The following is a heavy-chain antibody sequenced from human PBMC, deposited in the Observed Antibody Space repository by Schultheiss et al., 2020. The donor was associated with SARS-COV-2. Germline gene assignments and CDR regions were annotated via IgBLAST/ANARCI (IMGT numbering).Heavy chain of an antibody. CDR3: ARDRDYRTPYNWFDP. V-gene: IGHV3-21*05. J-gene: IGHJ5*02. CDR1: GFTFSNAW. CDR2: ISSSSSYI. D-gene: IGHD4-11*01. Sequence: GGSLRLSCAASGFTFSNAWMSWVRQAPGKGLEWVSYISSSSSYIYYADSVKGRFTISRDNAKNSLYLQMNSLRAEDTAVYYCARDRDYRTPYNWFDPWGQGTLVTVSS.